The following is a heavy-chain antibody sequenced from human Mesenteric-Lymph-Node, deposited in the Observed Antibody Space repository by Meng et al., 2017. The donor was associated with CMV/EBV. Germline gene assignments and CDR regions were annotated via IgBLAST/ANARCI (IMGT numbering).Heavy chain of an antibody. J-gene: IGHJ4*02. CDR1: GFSFSNYG. Sequence: ESLKISCAATGFSFSNYGMHWVRQSPGKGLEWIGQINPSGITDYNPSLKSRVTISVDASKSQFSLRLSSVTAADTAVYFCASAYDFWNGYLDYWGQGTLVTVSS. V-gene: IGHV4-34*01. CDR3: ASAYDFWNGYLDY. CDR2: INPSGIT. D-gene: IGHD3-3*01.